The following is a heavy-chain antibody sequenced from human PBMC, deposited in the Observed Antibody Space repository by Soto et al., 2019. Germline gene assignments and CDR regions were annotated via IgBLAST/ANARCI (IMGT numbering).Heavy chain of an antibody. Sequence: QVQLQQWGAGLLKPSETLSLTCAVYGGSFSGYYLSWIRQPPGKGLAWIGEINHSGSTNYNPSLKSRVTISLDTSKNQYSQTLRSVTAADTAVYYCSSTSLLSRKGSGSYLPDDYWGQGNLVTVSS. J-gene: IGHJ4*02. CDR3: SSTSLLSRKGSGSYLPDDY. CDR1: GGSFSGYY. D-gene: IGHD3-10*01. V-gene: IGHV4-34*01. CDR2: INHSGST.